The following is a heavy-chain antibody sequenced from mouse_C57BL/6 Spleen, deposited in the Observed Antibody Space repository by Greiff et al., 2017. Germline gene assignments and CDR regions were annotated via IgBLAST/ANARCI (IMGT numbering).Heavy chain of an antibody. CDR2: ISSGSSTI. D-gene: IGHD4-1*01. V-gene: IGHV5-17*01. CDR3: AKLGRAMDY. CDR1: GFTFSDYG. J-gene: IGHJ4*01. Sequence: EVHLVESGGGLVKPGGSLKLSCAASGFTFSDYGMHWVRQAPETGLEWVAYISSGSSTIYYADTVKGRFTISRDNAKNTLFLQMTSLRSEDTSMYYCAKLGRAMDYWGQGTSVTVSS.